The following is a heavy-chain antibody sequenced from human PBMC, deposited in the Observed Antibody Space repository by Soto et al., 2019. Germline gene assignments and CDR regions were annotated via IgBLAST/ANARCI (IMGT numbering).Heavy chain of an antibody. V-gene: IGHV2-5*02. CDR1: GFSLSTSGVG. Sequence: QITLKASGPTLVKPTQTLTLTCTFSGFSLSTSGVGVGWIRQPPGKALEWLALIYWDDDKRYSPSLKSKLTITKDYSKNQVVLTMTNIDPVNTAPYSCARYGDPFPHCGQGILVTVSS. CDR3: ARYGDPFPH. J-gene: IGHJ4*02. D-gene: IGHD4-17*01. CDR2: IYWDDDK.